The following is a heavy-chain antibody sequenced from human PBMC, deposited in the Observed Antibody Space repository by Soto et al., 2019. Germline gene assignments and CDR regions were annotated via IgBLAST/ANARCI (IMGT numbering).Heavy chain of an antibody. CDR3: ARAEGSGSYHNYYYYYGMDV. CDR1: GFTFSDYY. CDR2: ISSSSSYT. D-gene: IGHD3-10*01. V-gene: IGHV3-11*06. J-gene: IGHJ6*02. Sequence: GGSLRLSCAASGFTFSDYYMSWIRQAPGKGLEWVSYISSSSSYTNYADSVKGRFTISRDNAKNSLYLQMNSLRAEDTAVYYCARAEGSGSYHNYYYYYGMDVWGQGTTVTVSS.